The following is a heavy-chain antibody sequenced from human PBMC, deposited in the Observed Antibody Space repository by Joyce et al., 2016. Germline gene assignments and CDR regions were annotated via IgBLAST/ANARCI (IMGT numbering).Heavy chain of an antibody. D-gene: IGHD2-2*01. CDR1: GFSFTSYC. CDR2: ISAYGGTS. V-gene: IGHV3-23*01. CDR3: VRRSSFSRTSYDDY. Sequence: VQLLESGGNLAQRGGYLRLSCAASGFSFTSYCMNWIRQAPGAGLEWVSGISAYGGTSYYADSVKGRFTISRDNSKNTLYLQMNNLRAEDTALYHCVRRSSFSRTSYDDYWGQGTLVTVSS. J-gene: IGHJ4*02.